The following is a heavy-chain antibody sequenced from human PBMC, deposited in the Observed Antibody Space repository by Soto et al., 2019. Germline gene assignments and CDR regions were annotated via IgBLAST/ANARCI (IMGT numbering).Heavy chain of an antibody. V-gene: IGHV4-39*01. CDR3: AGTTSHQWYYMDV. CDR2: IYYSGST. Sequence: SETLSLTCTVSGGSISSSSYYWGWIRQPPGKGLEWIGSIYYSGSTYYNPSLKSRITVNPDTSKNQFSLQLTSVTPEDTAVYYCAGTTSHQWYYMDVWGKGTTVTVSS. J-gene: IGHJ6*03. D-gene: IGHD1-7*01. CDR1: GGSISSSSYY.